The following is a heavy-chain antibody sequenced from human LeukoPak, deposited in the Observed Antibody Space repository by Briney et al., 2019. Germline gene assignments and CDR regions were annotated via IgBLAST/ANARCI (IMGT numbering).Heavy chain of an antibody. Sequence: PSETLSLTCTVSGGSISSYYWSWIRQPPGKGLEWIGYIYYSGSTNYNPSLKSRVTISVDTSKNQFSLKLSFVTAADTAVYYCARVGYSYGFLFYYYMDVWGKGTTVTVSS. D-gene: IGHD5-18*01. V-gene: IGHV4-59*01. CDR3: ARVGYSYGFLFYYYMDV. CDR2: IYYSGST. J-gene: IGHJ6*03. CDR1: GGSISSYY.